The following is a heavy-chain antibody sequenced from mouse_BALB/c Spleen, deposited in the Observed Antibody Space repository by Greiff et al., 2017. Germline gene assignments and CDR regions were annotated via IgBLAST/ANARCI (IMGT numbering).Heavy chain of an antibody. CDR2: ISSGSSTI. CDR3: SYGYSWFAY. CDR1: GFTFSSFG. D-gene: IGHD2-2*01. Sequence: VQLKESGGGLVQPGGSRKLSCAASGFTFSSFGMHWVRQAPEKGLEWVAYISSGSSTIYYADTVKGRFTISRDNPKNTLFLQMTSLRSEDTAMYYCSYGYSWFAYWGQGTLVTVSA. J-gene: IGHJ3*01. V-gene: IGHV5-17*02.